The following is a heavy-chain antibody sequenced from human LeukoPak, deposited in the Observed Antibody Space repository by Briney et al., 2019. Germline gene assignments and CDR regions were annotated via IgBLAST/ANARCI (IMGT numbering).Heavy chain of an antibody. J-gene: IGHJ4*02. CDR2: ISGSGSST. CDR3: AKCLRQCGGGSCYSVQSYFDY. Sequence: GGSLRLSCAASGFTFSSYAMSWVRQAPGKGPEWVSAISGSGSSTYYADSVKGRFTISRDNSKHTLYLQMNSPRAEDTAVYYCAKCLRQCGGGSCYSVQSYFDYWGQGTLVTVSS. V-gene: IGHV3-23*01. D-gene: IGHD2-15*01. CDR1: GFTFSSYA.